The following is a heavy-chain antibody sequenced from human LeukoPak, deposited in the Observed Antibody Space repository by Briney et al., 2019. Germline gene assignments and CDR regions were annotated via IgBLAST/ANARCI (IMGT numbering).Heavy chain of an antibody. Sequence: ASVKVSCKASGGTFSSYAISWLRQAPGQGLEWMGGIIPIFGTANYAQKFQGRVTITADESTSTAYMELSSLRSEDTAVYYCARDRVFYYDSSGYYDYWGQGTLVTVSS. D-gene: IGHD3-22*01. CDR1: GGTFSSYA. CDR2: IIPIFGTA. J-gene: IGHJ4*02. V-gene: IGHV1-69*01. CDR3: ARDRVFYYDSSGYYDY.